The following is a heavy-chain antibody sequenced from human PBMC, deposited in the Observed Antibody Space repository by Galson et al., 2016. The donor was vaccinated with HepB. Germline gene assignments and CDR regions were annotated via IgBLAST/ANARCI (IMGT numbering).Heavy chain of an antibody. V-gene: IGHV3-23*01. D-gene: IGHD2-8*01. CDR3: AKGTKHLGDD. Sequence: SLRLSCAASGFAFSVYGMTWGRQAPRKGLEWGSAIRTSGSSTDYADPVKGRFTISRDNSKNPLDLQMNSLRAEDTAVYYCAKGTKHLGDDWGQGIVVTVSS. CDR2: IRTSGSST. CDR1: GFAFSVYG. J-gene: IGHJ4*02.